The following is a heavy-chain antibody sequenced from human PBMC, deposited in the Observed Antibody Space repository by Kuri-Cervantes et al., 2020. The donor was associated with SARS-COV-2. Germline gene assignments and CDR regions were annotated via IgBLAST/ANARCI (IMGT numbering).Heavy chain of an antibody. J-gene: IGHJ4*02. Sequence: GESLKISCAASGFTFSSYSMNWVRQAPGKGLEWVSSISSSSSYISYADSMKGRFTISRDNAKNSLYLQMNSLRADDTAVYYCARSFTMVRGGPIHWGQGTLVTVSS. CDR3: ARSFTMVRGGPIH. V-gene: IGHV3-21*04. CDR2: ISSSSSYI. D-gene: IGHD3-10*01. CDR1: GFTFSSYS.